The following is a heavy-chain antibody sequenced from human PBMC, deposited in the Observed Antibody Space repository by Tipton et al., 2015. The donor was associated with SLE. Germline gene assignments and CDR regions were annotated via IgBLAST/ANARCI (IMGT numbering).Heavy chain of an antibody. CDR1: GGSVSSGSYY. CDR3: ARGGTMVRGSDL. V-gene: IGHV4-61*01. J-gene: IGHJ4*02. CDR2: IYYSGST. D-gene: IGHD3-10*01. Sequence: TLSLTCTVSGGSVSSGSYYWSWIRQPPGKGLEWMGYIYYSGSTNYNPSLKSRVTISVDTSKNQFSLKLSSVTAADTAVYYCARGGTMVRGSDLWGQGTLVTVSS.